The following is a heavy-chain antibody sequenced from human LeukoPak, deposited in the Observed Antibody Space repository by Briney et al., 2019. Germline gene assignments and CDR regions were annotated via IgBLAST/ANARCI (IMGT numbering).Heavy chain of an antibody. CDR2: INPNSGGT. CDR3: ASTGYSSGASRVIDY. D-gene: IGHD6-19*01. Sequence: ASVKVSCKASGYTFTGYYMHWVRQAPGQGLEWMGRINPNSGGTNYAQKFQGRVTMTRDTSISTAYMELSRLRSDDTAVYYCASTGYSSGASRVIDYWGQGTLVTVSS. V-gene: IGHV1-2*06. CDR1: GYTFTGYY. J-gene: IGHJ4*02.